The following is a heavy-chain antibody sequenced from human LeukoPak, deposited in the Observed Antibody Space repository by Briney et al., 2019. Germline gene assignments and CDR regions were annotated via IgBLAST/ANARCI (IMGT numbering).Heavy chain of an antibody. V-gene: IGHV3-21*01. CDR2: ISSSSYI. J-gene: IGHJ4*02. CDR3: ARDHYYDSSGYGRYFHY. CDR1: GFTFSSHS. D-gene: IGHD3-22*01. Sequence: GGSLRLSCAASGFTFSSHSMNWVRQAPGKGLEWVSSISSSSYIYYADSVKGRFTISRDNAKNSLYLQMNSLRAEDTAVYYCARDHYYDSSGYGRYFHYWGQGTLVTVSS.